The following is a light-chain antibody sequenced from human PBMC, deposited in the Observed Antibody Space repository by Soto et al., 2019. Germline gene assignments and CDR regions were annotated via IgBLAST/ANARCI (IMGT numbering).Light chain of an antibody. Sequence: QSVLTQPPSVSGSPGQSVAISCTGTGSDVGTYNRVSWYQQPPGTAPKLMIYDVSDRPSGVPDRFSGSKSGNTASLTISGLQADFFADYYRRSYSSISTYVFGTVYNVTV. CDR2: DVS. V-gene: IGLV2-18*02. CDR3: RSYSSISTYV. J-gene: IGLJ1*01. CDR1: GSDVGTYNR.